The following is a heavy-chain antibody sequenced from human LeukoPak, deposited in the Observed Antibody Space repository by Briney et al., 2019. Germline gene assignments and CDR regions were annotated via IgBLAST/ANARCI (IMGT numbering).Heavy chain of an antibody. CDR3: ARGRIGPDY. Sequence: GGSLRLSCAASGFPFSNFAMSWVRQAPGKGLEWVSGISGSGVSTYYADSVKGRFTISRDNSKNTLYMQMNSLRAEDTAVYYCARGRIGPDYWGQGTLLTVSS. V-gene: IGHV3-23*01. CDR1: GFPFSNFA. D-gene: IGHD3/OR15-3a*01. J-gene: IGHJ4*02. CDR2: ISGSGVST.